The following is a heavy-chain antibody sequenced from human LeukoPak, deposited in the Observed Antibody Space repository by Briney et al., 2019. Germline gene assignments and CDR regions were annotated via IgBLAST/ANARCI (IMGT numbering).Heavy chain of an antibody. CDR1: GYTFTSYD. D-gene: IGHD1-26*01. V-gene: IGHV1-8*03. Sequence: GASVRVSCKASGYTFTSYDINWVRQATGQGLEWMGWMNPNSGNTGYAQKFQGRVTITRNTSISTAYMELSSLRSEDTAVYYCARSGTGSSHFDYWGQGTLVTVSS. J-gene: IGHJ4*02. CDR3: ARSGTGSSHFDY. CDR2: MNPNSGNT.